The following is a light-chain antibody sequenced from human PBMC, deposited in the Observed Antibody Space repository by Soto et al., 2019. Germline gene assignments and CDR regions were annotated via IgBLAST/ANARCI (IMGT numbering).Light chain of an antibody. J-gene: IGLJ1*01. CDR2: EVS. CDR3: SSYTSSSTLYV. Sequence: QSVLTQPASVSGSPGQSITISCTGTSSDVGGYNYVSWYQQHPGKAPKLMIYEVSNRPSGVSSRFSGSKSGNTASLSISGLQAEDEAEYYCSSYTSSSTLYVFGTGTKLTVL. CDR1: SSDVGGYNY. V-gene: IGLV2-14*01.